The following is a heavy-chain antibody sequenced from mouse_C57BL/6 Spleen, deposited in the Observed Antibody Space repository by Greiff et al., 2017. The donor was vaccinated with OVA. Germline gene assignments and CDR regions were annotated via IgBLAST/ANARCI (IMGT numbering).Heavy chain of an antibody. J-gene: IGHJ2*01. Sequence: ESGPGLVKPSQSLSLTCSVTGYSITSGYYWNWIRQFPGNKLEWMGYISYDGSNNYNPSLKNRISITRDTSKNQFFLKLNSVTTEDTATYYCASTMVTTRYFDYWGQGTTLTVSS. CDR3: ASTMVTTRYFDY. CDR2: ISYDGSN. D-gene: IGHD2-2*01. CDR1: GYSITSGYY. V-gene: IGHV3-6*01.